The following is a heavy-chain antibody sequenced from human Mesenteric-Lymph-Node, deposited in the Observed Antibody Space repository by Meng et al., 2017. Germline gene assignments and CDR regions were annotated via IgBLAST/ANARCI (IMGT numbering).Heavy chain of an antibody. CDR3: ARGSGHTNGWGNY. V-gene: IGHV3-66*02. CDR2: INTNGDT. Sequence: EVHLVESGGGLVQPGGSLRLSCAASGFTVSSNFMSWVRQAPGKGLEWVSIINTNGDTKYADSVKGRFTISRDNSKNTLDLQMNSLRTEDTAVYYCARGSGHTNGWGNYWGQGTLVTVSS. D-gene: IGHD6-19*01. J-gene: IGHJ4*02. CDR1: GFTVSSNF.